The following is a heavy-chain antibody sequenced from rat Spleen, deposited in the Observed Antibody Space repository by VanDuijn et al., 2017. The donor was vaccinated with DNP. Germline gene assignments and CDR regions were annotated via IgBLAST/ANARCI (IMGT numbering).Heavy chain of an antibody. D-gene: IGHD1-2*01. CDR1: GFTFSDYN. CDR3: TRHDYYSSPYYAMDA. V-gene: IGHV5-7*01. CDR2: ITYDGSST. J-gene: IGHJ4*01. Sequence: EAQLVESGGGLVQPGRSLKLSCAASGFTFSDYNMAWVRQAPRKGLEWVATITYDGSSTYYRDSVKGRFTISRDNAESTLYLQMDSLRSEDTATYYCTRHDYYSSPYYAMDAWGQGTSVTVSS.